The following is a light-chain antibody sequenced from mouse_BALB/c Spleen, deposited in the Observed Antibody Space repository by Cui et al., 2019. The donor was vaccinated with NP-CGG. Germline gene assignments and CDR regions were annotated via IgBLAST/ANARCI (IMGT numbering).Light chain of an antibody. J-gene: IGLJ1*01. CDR2: GTN. CDR3: ALWYSNHWV. CDR1: TGAVITSNY. V-gene: IGLV1*01. Sequence: AVVTPQSSLPTSPGETVTVTCRSSTGAVITSNYANWVQEKPDHLFTGLIGGTNNRAPGVPARFSGSLIGDKAALTITGAQTEDEAIYFCALWYSNHWVFGGGTKLTVL.